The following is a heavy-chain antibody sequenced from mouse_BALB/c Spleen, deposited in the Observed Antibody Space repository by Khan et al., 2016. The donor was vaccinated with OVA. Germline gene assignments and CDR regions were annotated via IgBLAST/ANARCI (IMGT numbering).Heavy chain of an antibody. D-gene: IGHD1-1*01. CDR3: ARSNYYGNSLYAMDY. J-gene: IGHJ4*01. CDR2: IAPGSGST. V-gene: IGHV1S41*01. CDR1: GYTFTSYW. Sequence: DLVKPGASVKLSCKASGYTFTSYWINWIKQRPGQGLEWIGHIAPGSGSTYYNEMFKDKATLTVDTSSSTAYIQLSSLSSEDSAVYFCARSNYYGNSLYAMDYWGQGTSVTVSS.